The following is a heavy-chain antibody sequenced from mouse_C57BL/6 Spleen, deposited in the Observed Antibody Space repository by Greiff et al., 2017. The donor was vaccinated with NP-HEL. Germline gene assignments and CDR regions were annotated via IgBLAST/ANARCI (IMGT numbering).Heavy chain of an antibody. CDR2: IDPEDGDT. V-gene: IGHV14-1*01. CDR1: GFNIKDYY. CDR3: TGWLPSHWYFDV. D-gene: IGHD2-2*01. Sequence: EVQLQQSGAELVRPGASVKLSCTASGFNIKDYYMHWVKQRPEQGLEWIGRIDPEDGDTEYAPKFQGKATMTADTSSNTAYLQLSSLTSEDTAVYYCTGWLPSHWYFDVWGTGTTVTVSS. J-gene: IGHJ1*03.